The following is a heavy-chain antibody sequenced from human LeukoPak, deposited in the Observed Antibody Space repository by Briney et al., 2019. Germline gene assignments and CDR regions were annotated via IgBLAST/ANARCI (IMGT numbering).Heavy chain of an antibody. D-gene: IGHD5-24*01. V-gene: IGHV3-21*01. CDR3: ARDLEDWYSDL. CDR1: GFTFSSYS. Sequence: PGGSLRPSCAASGFTFSSYSMNWVRQAPGKGLEWVSSISSSSSYIYYADSVKGRFTISRDNAKNSLYLQMNSLRAEDTAVYYCARDLEDWYSDLWGRGTLVTVSS. J-gene: IGHJ2*01. CDR2: ISSSSSYI.